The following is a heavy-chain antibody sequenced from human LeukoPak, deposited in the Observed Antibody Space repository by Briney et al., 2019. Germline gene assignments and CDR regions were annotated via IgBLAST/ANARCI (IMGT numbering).Heavy chain of an antibody. V-gene: IGHV3-48*01. CDR2: ISTSGGTI. J-gene: IGHJ4*02. Sequence: GGSLRLSCAASGFTFSSSSMNWVRQAPEKGLEWVSYISTSGGTIYYADSVKGRFTISRDNSKNTLYLQMNSLRAEDTAVYYCATIFGVVTTFDYWGQGTLVTVSS. CDR1: GFTFSSSS. CDR3: ATIFGVVTTFDY. D-gene: IGHD3-3*01.